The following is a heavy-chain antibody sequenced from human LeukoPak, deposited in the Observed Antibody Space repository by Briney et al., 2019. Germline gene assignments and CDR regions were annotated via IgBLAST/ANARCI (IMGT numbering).Heavy chain of an antibody. D-gene: IGHD6-13*01. V-gene: IGHV3-30*04. Sequence: GGSPRLSCAASGFIFSTYTIHWIRQAPGKGLEWVAVISYDGVNKYYADSVKGRFTISRDNSKNTLSLQMNSLTVEDTAVYYCARAPYSSSWYIFDHWGQGTLVTVSS. J-gene: IGHJ4*02. CDR1: GFIFSTYT. CDR2: ISYDGVNK. CDR3: ARAPYSSSWYIFDH.